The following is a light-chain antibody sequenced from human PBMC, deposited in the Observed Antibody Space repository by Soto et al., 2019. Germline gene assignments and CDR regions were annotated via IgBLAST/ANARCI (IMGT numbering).Light chain of an antibody. V-gene: IGLV1-44*01. CDR2: SNN. Sequence: VLTQPPSASGTPGQRVTISCTGSSSNIGSNTVNWYQQLPKTAPKLLIYSNNQRPSGVPDRFSGSKSGTSASLAISGLQSEDEADYYCAAWDDSLNGYVFGTGTKVTVL. J-gene: IGLJ1*01. CDR3: AAWDDSLNGYV. CDR1: SSNIGSNT.